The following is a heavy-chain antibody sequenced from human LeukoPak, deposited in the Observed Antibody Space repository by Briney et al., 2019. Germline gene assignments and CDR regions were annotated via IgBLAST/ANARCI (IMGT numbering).Heavy chain of an antibody. CDR3: ARHSICFDP. Sequence: PSETLSLTCTVSGGSISSYYWSWIRQPPGKGLEWTGYISYSGSANYNPSPKSRVTISVDTSKNQFSLKLTSVTAADTAVYYCARHSICFDPWGQGTLVTVSS. CDR1: GGSISSYY. CDR2: ISYSGSA. V-gene: IGHV4-59*08. J-gene: IGHJ5*02.